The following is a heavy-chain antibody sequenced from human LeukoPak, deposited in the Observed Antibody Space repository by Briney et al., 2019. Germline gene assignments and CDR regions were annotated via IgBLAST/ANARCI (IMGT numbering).Heavy chain of an antibody. CDR1: GYTFTNYA. D-gene: IGHD3-10*01. CDR2: IIPIFGTA. J-gene: IGHJ4*02. Sequence: SVKVSCKASGYTFTNYAISWVRQAPGQGLEWMGRIIPIFGTANYAQKFQGRVTITTDESTSTAYMELSSLRSEDTAVYYCASSEWGTWFGESEPKFDYWGQGTLVTVSS. V-gene: IGHV1-69*05. CDR3: ASSEWGTWFGESEPKFDY.